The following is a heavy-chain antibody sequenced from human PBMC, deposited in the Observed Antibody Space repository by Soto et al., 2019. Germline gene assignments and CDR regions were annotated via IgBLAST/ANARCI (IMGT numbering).Heavy chain of an antibody. Sequence: PSETLSLTCSVSGSSISPYHWSWIRQPPGKGPEWIASIYHGGTTFYNPSLKSRITISVDTSNNQFSLKLTSVTAADTAVYYCARVHVMVVAGSTFDYWGHGTLVTVSS. J-gene: IGHJ4*01. CDR3: ARVHVMVVAGSTFDY. V-gene: IGHV4-38-2*02. CDR2: IYHGGTT. CDR1: GSSISPYH. D-gene: IGHD6-19*01.